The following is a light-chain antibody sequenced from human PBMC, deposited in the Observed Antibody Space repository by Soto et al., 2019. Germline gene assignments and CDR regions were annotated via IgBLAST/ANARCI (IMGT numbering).Light chain of an antibody. V-gene: IGKV1-33*01. CDR3: HQYDNLPPT. Sequence: DIQMTQSPSSLSASVGDRVTITCQASQAISNYLNWYQQKPGKAPKLLIYDATNLETGVPSRFSGSGSGTGFTFTISCLQPEDIATYYCHQYDNLPPTFGQGTKVEI. CDR1: QAISNY. J-gene: IGKJ1*01. CDR2: DAT.